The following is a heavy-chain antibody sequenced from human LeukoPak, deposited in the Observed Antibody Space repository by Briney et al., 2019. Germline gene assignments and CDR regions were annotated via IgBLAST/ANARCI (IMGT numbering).Heavy chain of an antibody. D-gene: IGHD2-15*01. CDR1: GFSFSSYG. CDR2: ISYDGSNK. J-gene: IGHJ3*02. CDR3: STHLTVVVVAATLAFDI. V-gene: IGHV3-30*03. Sequence: PGGSLRLSCAASGFSFSSYGMHWVRQAPGKGLEWVAVISYDGSNKYYADSVKGRFTISRDNSKNTLYLQMNSLRAEDTAVYYCSTHLTVVVVAATLAFDIWGQGTMVTVSS.